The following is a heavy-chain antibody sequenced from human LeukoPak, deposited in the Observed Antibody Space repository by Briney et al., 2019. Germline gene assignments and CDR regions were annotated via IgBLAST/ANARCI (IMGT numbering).Heavy chain of an antibody. CDR1: GFTFISCL. CDR2: IKQDGSEK. V-gene: IGHV3-7*01. J-gene: IGHJ4*02. CDR3: ARDRRLLTGANFDD. D-gene: IGHD3-9*01. Sequence: GGSLTLTCPASGFTFISCLMSWIRQAPWKGLEWVANIKQDGSEKCYVDSVKGRFTMARDNARISLYLQMNSVRAEDTAVYYCARDRRLLTGANFDDWGQGTLVTVSS.